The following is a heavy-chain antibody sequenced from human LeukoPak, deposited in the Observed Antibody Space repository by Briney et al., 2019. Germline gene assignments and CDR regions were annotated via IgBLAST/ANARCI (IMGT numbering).Heavy chain of an antibody. V-gene: IGHV4-34*01. Sequence: PSETLSLTCAVYGGSFSGYYWSWIRQPPGKGLEWIGEINYSGSTNYNPSLKSRVTISVDTSKNQFSLKLSSVTAADTAVYYCARGGAAAGTRLPYYFDYWGQGTLVTVSS. J-gene: IGHJ4*02. CDR1: GGSFSGYY. D-gene: IGHD6-13*01. CDR3: ARGGAAAGTRLPYYFDY. CDR2: INYSGST.